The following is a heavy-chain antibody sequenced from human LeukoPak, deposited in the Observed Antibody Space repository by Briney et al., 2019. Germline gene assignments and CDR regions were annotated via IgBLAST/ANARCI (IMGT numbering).Heavy chain of an antibody. V-gene: IGHV3-74*03. CDR2: VNSDGRFT. CDR3: VRGDWFDN. J-gene: IGHJ5*02. Sequence: AGGSLRLSCAASGFFFSNYGMHWVRQAPGKGLVWVSRVNSDGRFTKYADSVKGRFTISRDNAKNTLYLQVNSLRAEDTAMYYCVRGDWFDNWGQGTLVTVSS. CDR1: GFFFSNYG.